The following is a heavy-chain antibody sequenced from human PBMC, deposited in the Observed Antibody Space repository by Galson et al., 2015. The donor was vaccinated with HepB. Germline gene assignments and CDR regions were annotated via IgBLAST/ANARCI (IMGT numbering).Heavy chain of an antibody. V-gene: IGHV3-72*01. Sequence: SLRLSCAASGFTFSDHYMDWVRQAPGKGPEWVGRTRNKANSYTTEYAASVKGRFTISRDDSKNSLYLQMNSLRAEDTAVYYCAREWLVVVAATPGPPTFDYWGQGTLVTVSS. J-gene: IGHJ4*02. CDR3: AREWLVVVAATPGPPTFDY. CDR2: TRNKANSYTT. CDR1: GFTFSDHY. D-gene: IGHD2-15*01.